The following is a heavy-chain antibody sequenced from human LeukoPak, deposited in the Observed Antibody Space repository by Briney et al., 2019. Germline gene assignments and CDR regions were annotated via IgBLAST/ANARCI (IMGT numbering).Heavy chain of an antibody. CDR2: FDPEDGET. J-gene: IGHJ4*02. CDR1: GYTLTELS. Sequence: ASVKVSCKVSGYTLTELSMHWVRQAPGKGLEWMGGFDPEDGETIYAQKFQGRVTMTEDTSTDTAYMELSSLRSEDTAVYYCAKGPRALEHSTHRFDYWGQGALVTVSS. D-gene: IGHD1/OR15-1a*01. V-gene: IGHV1-24*01. CDR3: AKGPRALEHSTHRFDY.